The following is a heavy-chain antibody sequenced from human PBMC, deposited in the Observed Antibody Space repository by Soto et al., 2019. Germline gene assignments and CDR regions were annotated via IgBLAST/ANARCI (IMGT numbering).Heavy chain of an antibody. Sequence: QVQLQESGPGLVKPSDTLSHTCAVSGYSIRSSNWWGWFRQPPGKGLEWIGYIYDSGRTYYNPSLKSRVTMSVDTSKNQFSLKLISVTAMDTAVYYCARKNGVLDAFDIWGQGTMVTVSS. V-gene: IGHV4-28*01. D-gene: IGHD4-17*01. CDR2: IYDSGRT. CDR3: ARKNGVLDAFDI. CDR1: GYSIRSSNW. J-gene: IGHJ3*02.